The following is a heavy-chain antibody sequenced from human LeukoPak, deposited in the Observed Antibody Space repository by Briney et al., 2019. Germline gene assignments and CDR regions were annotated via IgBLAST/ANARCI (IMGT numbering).Heavy chain of an antibody. V-gene: IGHV3-53*01. D-gene: IGHD2-15*01. CDR1: GFTVSTNY. CDR2: MYSDGRT. CDR3: ARGSCSGGGCYAEAYYFNY. Sequence: GGSLRLSCIASGFTVSTNYMSWIRQAPGKGLEWVSVMYSDGRTYYADSVKGRFTISRDNSKNTLYLQMSSLRAEDTAVYYCARGSCSGGGCYAEAYYFNYWGQGTLVTVSS. J-gene: IGHJ4*02.